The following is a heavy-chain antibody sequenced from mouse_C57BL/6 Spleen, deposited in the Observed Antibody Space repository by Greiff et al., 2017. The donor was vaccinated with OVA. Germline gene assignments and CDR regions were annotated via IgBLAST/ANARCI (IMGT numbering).Heavy chain of an antibody. V-gene: IGHV1-54*01. CDR2: INPGSGGT. CDR3: AREETAQALLDY. D-gene: IGHD3-2*02. CDR1: GYAFTNYL. Sequence: LVESGAELVRPGTSVKVSCKASGYAFTNYLIEWVKQRPGQGLEWIGVINPGSGGTNYNEKFKGKATLTADKSSSTAYMQLSSLTSEDSAVYFCAREETAQALLDYWGQGTTLTVSS. J-gene: IGHJ2*01.